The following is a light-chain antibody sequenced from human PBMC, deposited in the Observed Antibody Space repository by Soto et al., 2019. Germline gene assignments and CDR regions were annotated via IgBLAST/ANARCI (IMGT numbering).Light chain of an antibody. CDR3: QQYNNWSRAT. Sequence: EILMTQSPATLSVSPGERATLSCRASQSISSNLAWYQQKPGQAPRLLMFRTSSRATGFPARFSGSGSGTEFNLIISSLQSDDFGGYYCQQYNNWSRATFGGGTKVEIK. V-gene: IGKV3-15*01. CDR1: QSISSN. CDR2: RTS. J-gene: IGKJ4*01.